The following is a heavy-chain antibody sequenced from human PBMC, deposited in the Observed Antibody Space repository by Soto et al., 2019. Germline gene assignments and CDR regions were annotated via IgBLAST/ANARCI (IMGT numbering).Heavy chain of an antibody. CDR2: ISHTGRT. V-gene: IGHV4-30-2*01. CDR1: GGSISSGNSYA. J-gene: IGHJ5*02. Sequence: QLQLQESGSGLVKPSQTLSLTCAVSGGSISSGNSYAWSWIRQPPGKGLEWIGSISHTGRTSYNPSLKGRVTMSVDKSKNQFSLKPSSVTAADMAVYYCARAVAPYLGTWFDPWGQGSLVIVSS. CDR3: ARAVAPYLGTWFDP. D-gene: IGHD3-16*01.